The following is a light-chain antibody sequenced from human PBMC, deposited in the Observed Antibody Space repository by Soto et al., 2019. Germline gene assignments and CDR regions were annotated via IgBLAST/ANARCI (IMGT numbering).Light chain of an antibody. CDR3: QQYNNWPRT. V-gene: IGKV3-15*01. J-gene: IGKJ5*01. CDR2: GAS. CDR1: QSISDT. Sequence: EIVRTQSPATLSVSPGGRATLSCRASQSISDTLAWYQQKPGQAPRLLIYGASTRATGVPARFSGSGSGTEFTLTISRLQSEDFAVYDCQQYNNWPRTFGQGTRLEIK.